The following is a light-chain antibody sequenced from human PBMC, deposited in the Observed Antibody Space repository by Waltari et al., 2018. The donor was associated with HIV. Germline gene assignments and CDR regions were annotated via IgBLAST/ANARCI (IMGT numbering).Light chain of an antibody. J-gene: IGLJ2*01. CDR3: CSYAGAYTLL. Sequence: QSALTQPRSVSGSPGQSVTISCTGTSRDLGGYDYVSWYQQHPGKAPKLMLHDVSKRPSGVPDRFSGAKSGNTASLTISGLQLEDEADYFCCSYAGAYTLLFGGGTKVTVL. CDR2: DVS. CDR1: SRDLGGYDY. V-gene: IGLV2-11*01.